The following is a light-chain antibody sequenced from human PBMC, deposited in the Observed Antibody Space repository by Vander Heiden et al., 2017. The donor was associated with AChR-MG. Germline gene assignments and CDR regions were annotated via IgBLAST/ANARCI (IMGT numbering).Light chain of an antibody. CDR2: AAS. Sequence: DIQMTQSPFSLSASVGDRVTITCRASQYIRTYLNWYQKKPGKAPKLLIYAASSLQSGVPSRCSGSGSGTDFTLTISRLQPEDFATYYCQQRDSTPRTFGGGTKVEIK. CDR1: QYIRTY. J-gene: IGKJ4*01. V-gene: IGKV1-39*01. CDR3: QQRDSTPRT.